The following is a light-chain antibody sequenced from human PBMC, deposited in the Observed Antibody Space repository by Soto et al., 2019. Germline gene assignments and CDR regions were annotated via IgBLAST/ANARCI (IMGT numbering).Light chain of an antibody. V-gene: IGLV1-40*01. J-gene: IGLJ1*01. CDR1: GSNIGAGYG. Sequence: LTQPASVPGAPGQTVTISCTGSGSNIGAGYGVQWYQQLPGTAPRLLIYGSDDRPSGVPDRFSASVSGNSASLAITGLQTEDEAVYYCQSYDSNLSEVFGPGTKVTVL. CDR3: QSYDSNLSEV. CDR2: GSD.